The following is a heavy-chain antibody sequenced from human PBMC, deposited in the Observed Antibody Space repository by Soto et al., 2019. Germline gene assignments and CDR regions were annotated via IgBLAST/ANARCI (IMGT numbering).Heavy chain of an antibody. CDR1: GFTFSTYA. D-gene: IGHD3-22*01. Sequence: QPGGSLRLSCAASGFTFSTYAMAWVRQAPGKGLEWVSGVSASGLNTDYADPVKGRFYISRDNSKNTVSLHMNSLRAEDTALYYCARGDYYDSSGLNPFDYWGQGTLVTVSS. CDR3: ARGDYYDSSGLNPFDY. V-gene: IGHV3-23*01. CDR2: VSASGLNT. J-gene: IGHJ4*02.